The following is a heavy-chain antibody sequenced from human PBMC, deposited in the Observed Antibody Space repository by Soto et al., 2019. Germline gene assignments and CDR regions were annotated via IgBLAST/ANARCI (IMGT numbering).Heavy chain of an antibody. CDR1: GFTFSSYA. D-gene: IGHD2-15*01. CDR2: ISGSGGST. Sequence: EVQLLESGGGLVQPGGSLRLSCAASGFTFSSYAMSWVRQAPGKGLEWVSAISGSGGSTYYADSVKDRYTISRDNSKNTLYLQMNSLRAEDTAVYYCAPVGEVAATPCYWGQGTLGLVS. CDR3: APVGEVAATPCY. J-gene: IGHJ4*02. V-gene: IGHV3-23*01.